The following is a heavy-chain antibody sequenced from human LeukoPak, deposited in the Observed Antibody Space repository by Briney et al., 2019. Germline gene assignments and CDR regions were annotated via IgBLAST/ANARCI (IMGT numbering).Heavy chain of an antibody. D-gene: IGHD6-19*01. V-gene: IGHV2-5*02. CDR2: IYWDDDK. CDR1: GFSPTTRGVG. J-gene: IGHJ4*02. CDR3: AHRGAVAGTLDY. Sequence: SGPTLAKPPQTHTRTCTFTGFSPTTRGVGVGCIRQPPGKAVERLTLIYWDDDKRYSPSLKSRLTITKDTSKNQLFLTMTNMDPVDTATYYCAHRGAVAGTLDYWGQGTLVTVSS.